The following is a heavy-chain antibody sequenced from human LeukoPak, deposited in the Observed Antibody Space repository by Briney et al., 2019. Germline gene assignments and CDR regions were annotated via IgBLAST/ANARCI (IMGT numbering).Heavy chain of an antibody. V-gene: IGHV1-2*02. CDR1: GYTFTGYY. J-gene: IGHJ4*02. D-gene: IGHD3-10*01. CDR3: AREPHYYGSGSGDY. Sequence: ASVKVSCKASGYTFTGYYMHWVRQSPGQGLEWMGWINPNSGGTNYAQKFQGRVTMTRDTSISTAYMELSRLRSDDTAAYYCAREPHYYGSGSGDYWGQGTLVTVSS. CDR2: INPNSGGT.